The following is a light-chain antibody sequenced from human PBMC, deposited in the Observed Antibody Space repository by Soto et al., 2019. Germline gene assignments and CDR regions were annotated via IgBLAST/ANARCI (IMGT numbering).Light chain of an antibody. V-gene: IGKV1-5*03. Sequence: DIQMTQSPSTLSASVGDRVTITCRASQSVNTRLAWYQQKPGKAPKLLIQKASSLESGVPSRFSGSGSGTESTLTIISLQPDDFATYYCQQYNDYWTFGQGTKVEIK. CDR1: QSVNTR. CDR3: QQYNDYWT. J-gene: IGKJ1*01. CDR2: KAS.